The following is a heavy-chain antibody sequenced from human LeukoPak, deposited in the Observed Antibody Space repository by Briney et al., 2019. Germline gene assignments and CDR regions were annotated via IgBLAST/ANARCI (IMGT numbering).Heavy chain of an antibody. J-gene: IGHJ5*02. Sequence: SETLSLTCTVSGGSIRSHCWSWVRQPPGKGLEWIGYIYDSGSTNYNPSLKSRVTISVDTSKNQFSLKLSSVTAADTAVYYCARIVPGGWFDPWGQGTLVTVSS. V-gene: IGHV4-59*08. CDR2: IYDSGST. CDR1: GGSIRSHC. D-gene: IGHD2-2*01. CDR3: ARIVPGGWFDP.